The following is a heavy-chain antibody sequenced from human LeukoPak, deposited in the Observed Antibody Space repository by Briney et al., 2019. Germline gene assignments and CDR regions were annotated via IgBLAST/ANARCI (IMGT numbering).Heavy chain of an antibody. CDR3: AKDLSSSWPEYFQH. J-gene: IGHJ1*01. D-gene: IGHD6-13*01. CDR2: ISGSGGST. Sequence: GGSLRLSCAASGFTFKNHAMSWVRQAPGKGLEWVSAISGSGGSTYYADSVKGRFTISRDNSKNTLYLQMNSLRAEDTAVYYCAKDLSSSWPEYFQHWGQGTLVTVSS. V-gene: IGHV3-23*01. CDR1: GFTFKNHA.